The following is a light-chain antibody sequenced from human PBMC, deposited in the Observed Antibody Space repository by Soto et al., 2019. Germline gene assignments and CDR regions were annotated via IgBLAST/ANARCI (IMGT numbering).Light chain of an antibody. Sequence: QSALTQPASVSGSPGQSITISSTGTSSDVGGYDYVSWYQQHPDKAPKLIVYEVTHRPSGVSNRFSGSKSGNTASLTISGLQAEDEADYYCSSLTSGSTRVFGTGTKVTVL. CDR1: SSDVGGYDY. CDR3: SSLTSGSTRV. CDR2: EVT. V-gene: IGLV2-14*01. J-gene: IGLJ1*01.